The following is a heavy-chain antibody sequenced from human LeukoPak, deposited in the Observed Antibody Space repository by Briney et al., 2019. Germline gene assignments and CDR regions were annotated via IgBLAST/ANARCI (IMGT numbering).Heavy chain of an antibody. CDR3: ARLTGTTGFDY. Sequence: GGSLRLSCAASGFPFSSYWMSWVRQAPGKGLGWVANIKQDGSDKYYVDSVKGRFTISRDNAKNSLYLQLNSLRADDTAVYYCARLTGTTGFDYWGQGTLVTVSS. CDR2: IKQDGSDK. D-gene: IGHD1-1*01. V-gene: IGHV3-7*01. CDR1: GFPFSSYW. J-gene: IGHJ4*02.